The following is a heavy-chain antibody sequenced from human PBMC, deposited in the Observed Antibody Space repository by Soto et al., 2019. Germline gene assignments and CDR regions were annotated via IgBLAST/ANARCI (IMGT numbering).Heavy chain of an antibody. CDR3: ARGGSSWSDNWFDP. Sequence: SVKVSCKASGGTFSSYAISWVRQAPGQGLEWMGGIIPIFGTANYAQKFQGRVTITADESTSTAYMELSSLRSEDTAVYYCARGGSSWSDNWFDPWGPGTLVTVSS. CDR2: IIPIFGTA. J-gene: IGHJ5*02. V-gene: IGHV1-69*13. CDR1: GGTFSSYA. D-gene: IGHD6-13*01.